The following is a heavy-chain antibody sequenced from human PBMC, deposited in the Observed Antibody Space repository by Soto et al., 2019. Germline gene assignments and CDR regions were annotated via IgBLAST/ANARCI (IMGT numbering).Heavy chain of an antibody. Sequence: SETLSLTCAVYGGSFSGYYWSWIRQPPGKGLEWIGEINHSGSTNYNPSLKSRVTISVDTSKNQFSLKLSSVTAADTAVYYCARARKYCSSTSCYGGDYYYYMDVWGKGTTVTVSS. CDR3: ARARKYCSSTSCYGGDYYYYMDV. CDR1: GGSFSGYY. V-gene: IGHV4-34*01. CDR2: INHSGST. J-gene: IGHJ6*03. D-gene: IGHD2-2*01.